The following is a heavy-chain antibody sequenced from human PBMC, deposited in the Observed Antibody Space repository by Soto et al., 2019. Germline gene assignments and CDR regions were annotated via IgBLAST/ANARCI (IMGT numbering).Heavy chain of an antibody. V-gene: IGHV4-30-4*01. Sequence: PSETLSLTCTVSGGSISSGDYYWSWIRQPLGKGLEWIGYIYYSGSTYYNPSLKSRVTISVDTSKNQFSLKLSSVTAADTAVYYCAREVVTGTTGFDYWGQGTLVTVSS. CDR3: AREVVTGTTGFDY. D-gene: IGHD1-7*01. CDR2: IYYSGST. CDR1: GGSISSGDYY. J-gene: IGHJ4*02.